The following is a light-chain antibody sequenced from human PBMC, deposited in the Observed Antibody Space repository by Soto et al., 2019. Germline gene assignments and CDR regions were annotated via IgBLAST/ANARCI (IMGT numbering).Light chain of an antibody. J-gene: IGKJ2*01. CDR2: WAS. CDR3: QQYHAVLGNV. V-gene: IGKV4-1*01. CDR1: HDVSYDSNNRHY. Sequence: DIVMTQSPDSLTVSLGERATINCKSRHDVSYDSNNRHYLAWYQLRPGQPPKLLIDWASTRASGDPDRFKGSGSGTDFTLTISSLQPEDAAVYYCQQYHAVLGNVFAQGTRLEIK.